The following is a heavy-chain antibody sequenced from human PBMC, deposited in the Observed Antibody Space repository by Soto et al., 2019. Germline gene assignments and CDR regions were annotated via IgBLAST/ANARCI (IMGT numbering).Heavy chain of an antibody. Sequence: GASVKVSCKASGGTFSSYTISWVRQAPGQGLEWMGRIIPILGIANYAQKFQGRVTITADKSTSTAYMELSSLRSKDTAVYYCARIGLVRGVRDYWGQGTLVTVSS. D-gene: IGHD3-10*01. V-gene: IGHV1-69*02. CDR1: GGTFSSYT. CDR3: ARIGLVRGVRDY. J-gene: IGHJ4*02. CDR2: IIPILGIA.